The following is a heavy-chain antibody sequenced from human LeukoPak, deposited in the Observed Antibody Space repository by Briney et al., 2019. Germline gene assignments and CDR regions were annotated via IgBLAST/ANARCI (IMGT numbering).Heavy chain of an antibody. CDR1: GGSISSSSYS. J-gene: IGHJ4*02. CDR3: ARHLDGDSLLGEYCYY. V-gene: IGHV4-39*01. D-gene: IGHD3-16*01. Sequence: PSETLSLTCTVFGGSISSSSYSWGWIRQPPGKGLGWIGSIYYLGSTSYNPSLTSRVTIFVDTSKNQLSLKLSSGTAADTAVYYCARHLDGDSLLGEYCYYCGQGTVVTVSA. CDR2: IYYLGST.